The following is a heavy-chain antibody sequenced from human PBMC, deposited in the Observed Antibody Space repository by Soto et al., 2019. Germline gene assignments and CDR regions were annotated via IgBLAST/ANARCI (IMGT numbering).Heavy chain of an antibody. CDR1: GFTFSSYA. CDR2: INEGPGDT. J-gene: IGHJ4*02. CDR3: AKTHYDILDY. V-gene: IGHV3-23*01. Sequence: VQLLESGGGLVQPGGSLRLSCAASGFTFSSYAMSWVRQAPGKGLEWVSAINEGPGDTFYADSVKGRFTISRDDSQATLYLQMHSLRAEDTAIYDCAKTHYDILDYWGQGTLVTVSS. D-gene: IGHD3-9*01.